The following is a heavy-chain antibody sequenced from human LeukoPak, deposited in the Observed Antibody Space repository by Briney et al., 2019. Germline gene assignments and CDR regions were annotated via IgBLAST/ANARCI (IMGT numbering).Heavy chain of an antibody. D-gene: IGHD1-14*01. V-gene: IGHV3-23*01. J-gene: IGHJ4*02. Sequence: PGGSLRLSCSASGFIFNNYAMSWVRQAPGKGLEWVSAISDSGGSTNYADSVQGRFTISRDNSKNTVYLQMNSLRAEDTAVYYCPKTSAPGRPYYFDYWGQGTLVTVSS. CDR1: GFIFNNYA. CDR3: PKTSAPGRPYYFDY. CDR2: ISDSGGST.